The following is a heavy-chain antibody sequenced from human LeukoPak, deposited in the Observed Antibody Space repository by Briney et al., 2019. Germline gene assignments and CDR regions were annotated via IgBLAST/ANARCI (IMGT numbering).Heavy chain of an antibody. CDR3: AREWHDGSNDAFDI. CDR1: GFTFSSYG. Sequence: GGSLRLSCAASGFTFSSYGMHWVRQAPDKGLEWVAVIWYAGSNKYYADSVKGRFTISRDNSKNTLYLQMNSLRAEDTAVYYCAREWHDGSNDAFDIWGQGTMVTVSS. J-gene: IGHJ3*02. CDR2: IWYAGSNK. D-gene: IGHD5-24*01. V-gene: IGHV3-33*01.